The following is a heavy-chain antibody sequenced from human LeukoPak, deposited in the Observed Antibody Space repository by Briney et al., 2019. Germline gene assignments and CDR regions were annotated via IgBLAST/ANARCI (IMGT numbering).Heavy chain of an antibody. J-gene: IGHJ4*02. V-gene: IGHV1-2*02. Sequence: ASVKVSFKASGYTFTRYYIHWVRQAPGQGLEWMGWINPNTGDRNYAEKFRGRVTMSSDAPISTAYMDLSRLRSDDTAVYYCARDRGVIMPGGDCWGQGTLVTVSS. CDR2: INPNTGDR. CDR1: GYTFTRYY. CDR3: ARDRGVIMPGGDC. D-gene: IGHD3-10*01.